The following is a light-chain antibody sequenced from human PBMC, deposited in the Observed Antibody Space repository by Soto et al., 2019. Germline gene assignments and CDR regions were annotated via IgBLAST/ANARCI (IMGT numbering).Light chain of an antibody. CDR2: DAS. J-gene: IGKJ5*01. Sequence: DIQMTQSPSSLSSSVGDRVTITCRASQSISSYLNWYQHKPGRAPKLLIYDASTLESGVPSRFSGSGSETEFTLTISRLQPDDFATYFCHSRAFGQGTRLEIK. CDR3: HSRA. CDR1: QSISSY. V-gene: IGKV1-39*01.